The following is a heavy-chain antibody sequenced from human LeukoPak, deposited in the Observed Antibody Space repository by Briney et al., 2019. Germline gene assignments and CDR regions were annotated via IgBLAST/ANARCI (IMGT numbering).Heavy chain of an antibody. CDR1: GFTFSSYG. V-gene: IGHV3-7*01. CDR3: AREYYYDSSGYYYDPSPFDY. Sequence: PGGSLRLSCAASGFTFSSYGMHWVRQAPGKGLEWVANIKQDGSEKYYVDSVKGRFTISRDNAKNSLYLQMNSLRAEDTAVYYCAREYYYDSSGYYYDPSPFDYWGQGTLVTVSS. CDR2: IKQDGSEK. D-gene: IGHD3-22*01. J-gene: IGHJ4*02.